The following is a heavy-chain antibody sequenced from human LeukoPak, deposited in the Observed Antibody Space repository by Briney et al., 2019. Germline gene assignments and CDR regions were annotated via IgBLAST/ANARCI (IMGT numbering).Heavy chain of an antibody. CDR2: IRSKANSYAT. Sequence: GRSLRLSCAASGFTFSGSAMHWVRQASGKGLEWVGRIRSKANSYATAYAASVKGRFTISRDDSKNTAYLQMNSLKTEDTAVYXXXXXXAAGETSGDNFDYWGQGTLVTVSS. V-gene: IGHV3-73*01. J-gene: IGHJ4*02. CDR3: XXXXAAGETSGDNFDY. CDR1: GFTFSGSA. D-gene: IGHD6-13*01.